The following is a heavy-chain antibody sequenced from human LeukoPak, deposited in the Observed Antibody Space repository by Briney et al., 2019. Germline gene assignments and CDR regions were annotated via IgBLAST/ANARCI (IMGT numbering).Heavy chain of an antibody. CDR1: GFTFSDYY. CDR3: AKDTWIQLWYLIDY. Sequence: KTGGSLRLSCAASGFTFSDYYMSWIRQAPGKGLEWVSYISSSGSTIYYADSVKGRFTISRDNSKNTLYLQMNSLRAEDTAVYYCAKDTWIQLWYLIDYWGQGTLVTVSS. V-gene: IGHV3-11*01. CDR2: ISSSGSTI. D-gene: IGHD5-18*01. J-gene: IGHJ4*02.